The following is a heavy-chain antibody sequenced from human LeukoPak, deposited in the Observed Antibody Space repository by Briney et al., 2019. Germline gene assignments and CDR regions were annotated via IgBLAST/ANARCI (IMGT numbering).Heavy chain of an antibody. D-gene: IGHD4-17*01. CDR1: GYTFTGYY. CDR3: ARPRDYGDYDAFDI. CDR2: ISPNSGGT. J-gene: IGHJ3*02. Sequence: ASVKVSCKATGYTFTGYYMHWVRPAPGQGLEWMGWISPNSGGTNYAQKFQGRVTMTSDTSISTAYMELSRLRFDDTAVYYCARPRDYGDYDAFDIWGQGTMVTVSS. V-gene: IGHV1-2*02.